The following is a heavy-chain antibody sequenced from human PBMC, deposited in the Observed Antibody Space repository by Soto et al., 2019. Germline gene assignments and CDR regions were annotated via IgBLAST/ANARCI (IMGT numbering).Heavy chain of an antibody. CDR1: GGSISSSSYY. D-gene: IGHD2-21*01. Sequence: SETLSLTCTVSGGSISSSSYYWGWIRQPPGKGLEWIGSIYYSGSTYYNPSLKSRVTISVDTSKNQFSLKRSSVTAADTAVYYCASLPQGKLPYPYYYGMDVWGQGTTVTVSS. CDR2: IYYSGST. CDR3: ASLPQGKLPYPYYYGMDV. J-gene: IGHJ6*02. V-gene: IGHV4-39*01.